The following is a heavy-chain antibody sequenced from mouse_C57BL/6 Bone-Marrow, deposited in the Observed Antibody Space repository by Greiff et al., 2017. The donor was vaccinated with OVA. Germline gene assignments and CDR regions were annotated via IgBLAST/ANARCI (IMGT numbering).Heavy chain of an antibody. CDR3: ANQDSSGYEGYAMDY. D-gene: IGHD3-2*02. Sequence: QVQLKESGPGLVQPSQSLSITCTVSGFSLTSYGVHWVRQSPGKGLEWLGVIWSGGSTDYNAAFISRLSISKDNSKSQVFFKMNSLQADDTAIYYCANQDSSGYEGYAMDYWGQGTSVTVSS. CDR1: GFSLTSYG. CDR2: IWSGGST. J-gene: IGHJ4*01. V-gene: IGHV2-2*01.